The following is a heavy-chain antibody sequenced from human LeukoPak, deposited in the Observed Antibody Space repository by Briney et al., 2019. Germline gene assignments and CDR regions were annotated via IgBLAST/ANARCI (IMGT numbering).Heavy chain of an antibody. D-gene: IGHD6-19*01. V-gene: IGHV3-23*01. Sequence: GGSLRLSCAASGFTFSSYAMSWVRQAPGKGLEWVSAISGSGGSAYYADSVKGRFTISRDNSKNTLYLQMNSLRAEDTAVYYCAKDRWGIAVAGTIDYWGQGTLVTVSS. CDR1: GFTFSSYA. J-gene: IGHJ4*02. CDR2: ISGSGGSA. CDR3: AKDRWGIAVAGTIDY.